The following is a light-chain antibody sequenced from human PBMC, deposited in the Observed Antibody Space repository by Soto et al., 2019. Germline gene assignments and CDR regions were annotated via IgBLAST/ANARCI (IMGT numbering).Light chain of an antibody. V-gene: IGKV2-28*01. CDR2: LGS. J-gene: IGKJ5*01. Sequence: DMVMTQSPLSLPVTPGEPSSISCRSSEILLHTNVNKYLDWYLQKPGQSPQLLIYLGSNRASGVPDRFSGSGSGTDFSLKISRVEAEDVGVYYCMQALQTPITFGQGTRLEIK. CDR1: EILLHTNVNKY. CDR3: MQALQTPIT.